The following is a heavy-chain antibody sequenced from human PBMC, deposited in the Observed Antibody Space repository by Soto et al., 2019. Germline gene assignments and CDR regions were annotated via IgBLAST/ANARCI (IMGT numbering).Heavy chain of an antibody. CDR2: INAYNGNT. Sequence: ASVKVSCKASGYTFTSYAMNWVRQAPGQGLEWMGWINAYNGNTNYAQKLQGRVTMTTDTSTSTAYMELRSLRSDDTAVYYCARDVGYGLIDYWGQGTLVTVS. CDR3: ARDVGYGLIDY. CDR1: GYTFTSYA. D-gene: IGHD5-18*01. J-gene: IGHJ4*02. V-gene: IGHV1-18*01.